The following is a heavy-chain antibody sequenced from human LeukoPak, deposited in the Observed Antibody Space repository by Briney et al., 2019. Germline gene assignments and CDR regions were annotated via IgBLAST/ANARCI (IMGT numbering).Heavy chain of an antibody. V-gene: IGHV1-69*06. CDR1: GGTFSSYA. J-gene: IGHJ4*02. D-gene: IGHD1-26*01. CDR3: ASHAYSGSYYEFDY. Sequence: SVKVSCKASGGTFSSYAISWVRQAPGQGLEWMGGIIPIFGTANYAQKFQGRVTITADKSTSTAYMELSSLRSEDTAVYYCASHAYSGSYYEFDYWGQGTLVTVSS. CDR2: IIPIFGTA.